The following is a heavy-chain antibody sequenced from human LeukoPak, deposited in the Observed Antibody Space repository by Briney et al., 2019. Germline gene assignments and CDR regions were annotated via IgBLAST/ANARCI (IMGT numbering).Heavy chain of an antibody. CDR3: ARDYYDSSGYYYLPDY. CDR1: GFTFSDYG. V-gene: IGHV3-30*03. J-gene: IGHJ4*02. D-gene: IGHD3-22*01. Sequence: PGGSLRLSCVASGFTFSDYGIHWVRQAPGKGLEWVAVISCDGRKMKYADSVKGRFTISRDNSKDTLSLHMNTLSTEDTAVYYCARDYYDSSGYYYLPDYWGQGTLVTVSS. CDR2: ISCDGRKM.